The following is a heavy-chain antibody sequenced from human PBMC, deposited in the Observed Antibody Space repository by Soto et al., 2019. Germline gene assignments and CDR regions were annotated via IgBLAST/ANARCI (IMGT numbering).Heavy chain of an antibody. Sequence: EVQLVESGGGLVQPGGSLRLSCAASGFTFSSHSMNWVRQAPGKGLEWVSYISTSGSNIYYADSVKGRFTISRDNAKNSLYLQMNSLRDEDTAVYYCARDPYSSTTVSIFDYWGQGTLVTVSS. J-gene: IGHJ4*02. CDR1: GFTFSSHS. CDR2: ISTSGSNI. V-gene: IGHV3-48*02. CDR3: ARDPYSSTTVSIFDY. D-gene: IGHD4-17*01.